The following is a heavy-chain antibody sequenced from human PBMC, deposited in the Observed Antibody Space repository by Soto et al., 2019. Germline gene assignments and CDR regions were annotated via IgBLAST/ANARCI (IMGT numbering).Heavy chain of an antibody. CDR3: ARRAFGSSRSFDI. CDR1: GFAFSSHP. Sequence: GGSLRLSCAASGFAFSSHPMSWVRQAPERGLEWVSGISDSGGLTYNADSVKGRFTISRDNSKNTLYLQMDSLRAEDTALYYCARRAFGSSRSFDIWGQGTMVTV. J-gene: IGHJ3*02. CDR2: ISDSGGLT. D-gene: IGHD6-6*01. V-gene: IGHV3-23*01.